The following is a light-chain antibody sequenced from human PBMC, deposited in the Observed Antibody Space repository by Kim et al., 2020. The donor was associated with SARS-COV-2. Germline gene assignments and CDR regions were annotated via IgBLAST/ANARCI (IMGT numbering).Light chain of an antibody. J-gene: IGKJ5*01. CDR1: QGISSY. CDR3: QQYYSYPAST. V-gene: IGKV1-8*01. Sequence: AIRMTQSPSSFSASTGDRVTITCRASQGISSYLAWYQQKPGKAPKLLIYAASTLQSGVPSRFSGSGSGTDFTLTISCLQSEDFATYYCQQYYSYPASTFGQGTRLEIK. CDR2: AAS.